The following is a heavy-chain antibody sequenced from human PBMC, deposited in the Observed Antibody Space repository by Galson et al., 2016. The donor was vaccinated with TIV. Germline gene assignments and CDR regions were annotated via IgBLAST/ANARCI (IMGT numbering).Heavy chain of an antibody. J-gene: IGHJ4*02. CDR3: TTWGRLVGDYDAY. V-gene: IGHV3-15*01. CDR1: GLTFRNAW. D-gene: IGHD3-16*01. CDR2: IKNKADGGTT. Sequence: SLRLSCAVSGLTFRNAWMNWVRQAPGKGLEWVGRIKNKADGGTTDYAAPVKDRFSISRDDSKNTLYLQMDNLKTEDTAVYYCTTWGRLVGDYDAYWDQGTLVTVSS.